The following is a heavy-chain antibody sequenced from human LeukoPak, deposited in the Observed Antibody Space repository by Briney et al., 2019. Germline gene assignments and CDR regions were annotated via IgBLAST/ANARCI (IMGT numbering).Heavy chain of an antibody. D-gene: IGHD6-19*01. CDR3: ARGLAVAGFDY. CDR2: IYTSGST. Sequence: PSETLSLTCTVSGGSISSYYRSWIQQPAGKGLEWIGRIYTSGSTNYNPSLKSRVTISVDTSRNQFSLKLSSVTAADTAVYYCARGLAVAGFDYWGQGTLVTVSS. V-gene: IGHV4-4*07. CDR1: GGSISSYY. J-gene: IGHJ4*02.